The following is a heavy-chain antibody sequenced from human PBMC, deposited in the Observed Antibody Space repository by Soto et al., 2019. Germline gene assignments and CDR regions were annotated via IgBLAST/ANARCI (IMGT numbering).Heavy chain of an antibody. Sequence: GGSLRLSCAASGFTFSSYSMNWVRQAPGKGLEWVSYISSSSSTIYYADSVKGRFTISRDNAKNSLYLQMNSLRAEDTAVYYCARVGGCTNGVCYFNWDYWGQGTLVTVSS. V-gene: IGHV3-48*01. D-gene: IGHD2-8*01. CDR1: GFTFSSYS. CDR3: ARVGGCTNGVCYFNWDY. J-gene: IGHJ4*02. CDR2: ISSSSSTI.